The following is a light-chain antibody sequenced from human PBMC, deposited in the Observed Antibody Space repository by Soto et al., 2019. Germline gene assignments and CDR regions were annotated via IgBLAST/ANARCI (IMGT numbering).Light chain of an antibody. CDR2: GAS. V-gene: IGKV3-20*01. CDR3: QQYQTFWT. CDR1: QSVSSSY. J-gene: IGKJ1*01. Sequence: EIVLTQSPGPLSLSPGERATLSCRASQSVSSSYLAWYQQKPGQAPRILIYGASSRATGIPDRFSGSGSGTDFTLTISRLEPEDYATYYCQQYQTFWTFGQGTKVDI.